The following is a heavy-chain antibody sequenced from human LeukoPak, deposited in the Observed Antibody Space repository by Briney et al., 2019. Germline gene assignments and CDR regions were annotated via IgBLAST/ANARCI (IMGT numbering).Heavy chain of an antibody. CDR3: ASGGGWVFNN. CDR2: IKQDGSEK. J-gene: IGHJ4*02. CDR1: GFPFSSHW. Sequence: PGGSLRLSCAASGFPFSSHWLSWFRQSPGKGLEWVAHIKQDGSEKYYVDSVKGRFTISRDNARNSQYLQMNSLRAEDTAVYYCASGGGWVFNNWGQGTLVTVS. D-gene: IGHD6-19*01. V-gene: IGHV3-7*01.